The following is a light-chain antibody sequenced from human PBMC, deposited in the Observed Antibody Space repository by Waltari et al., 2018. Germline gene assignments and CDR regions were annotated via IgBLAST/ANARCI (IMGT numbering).Light chain of an antibody. V-gene: IGKV1-9*01. CDR2: AAS. CDR1: QGISTY. CDR3: QQLNSYPLT. J-gene: IGKJ4*01. Sequence: DIQLTQSPSFLSASVGDRVTITCRASQGISTYLAWYQKKPGKAPKVLIYAASTLQTGVPSRFSGSGSGTEFTLTISSLQPEDFATYYCQQLNSYPLTFGGGTKVEIK.